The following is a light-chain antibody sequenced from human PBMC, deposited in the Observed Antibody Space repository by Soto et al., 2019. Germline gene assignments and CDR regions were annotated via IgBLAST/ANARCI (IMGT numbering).Light chain of an antibody. V-gene: IGLV1-40*01. Sequence: QAVVTQPPSVSGAPGQRVTISCTGSSSNIGAGYDVHWYQQLPGTAPKLVMYGTTNRPSGVPDRFSGSKSGTSASLAITGLQAEDEADYYCQSYDGTLSGSYVFGIGTKVTVL. J-gene: IGLJ1*01. CDR1: SSNIGAGYD. CDR2: GTT. CDR3: QSYDGTLSGSYV.